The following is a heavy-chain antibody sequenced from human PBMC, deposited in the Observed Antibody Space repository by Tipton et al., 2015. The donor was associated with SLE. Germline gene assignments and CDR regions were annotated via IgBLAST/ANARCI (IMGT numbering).Heavy chain of an antibody. Sequence: TLSLTCTVSGGSISSSSYYWGWIRQPPGKGLEWIGSIYYSGSTYYNPSLKSRVTISVDTSKNQFSLKLSSVTAADTAVYYCASYCSGGSCYSNDAFDIWGQGTLVTVSS. CDR2: IYYSGST. J-gene: IGHJ3*02. D-gene: IGHD2-15*01. CDR1: GGSISSSSYY. V-gene: IGHV4-39*07. CDR3: ASYCSGGSCYSNDAFDI.